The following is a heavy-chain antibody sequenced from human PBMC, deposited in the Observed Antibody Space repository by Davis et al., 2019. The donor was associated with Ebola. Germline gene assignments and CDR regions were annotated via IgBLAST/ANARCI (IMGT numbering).Heavy chain of an antibody. J-gene: IGHJ6*02. CDR3: ARVRIVAAAGKSYSYGMDV. D-gene: IGHD6-13*01. V-gene: IGHV4-34*01. CDR2: INHRGST. CDR1: GGSFSDYS. Sequence: PSETLSLTCAVYGGSFSDYSWSWIRQPPGKGLEWIGQINHRGSTSNNPSLKSRVTISVDTSKNQFSLKLSSVTAADTAVYYCARVRIVAAAGKSYSYGMDVWGQGTTVTVSS.